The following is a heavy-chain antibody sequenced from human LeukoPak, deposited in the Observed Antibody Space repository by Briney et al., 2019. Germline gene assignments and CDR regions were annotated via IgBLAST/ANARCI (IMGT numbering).Heavy chain of an antibody. Sequence: GGSLRLSCAASGFTFNSYGIHWVRQAPGKGLEWVAFIRFDGSSNSYADSVKGRFTISRDTAKNTVYVQMNSVRPEDTAVYYCAKSSITMVDWDWFDPWGQGTLVTVSS. D-gene: IGHD3-10*01. CDR3: AKSSITMVDWDWFDP. J-gene: IGHJ5*02. CDR2: IRFDGSSN. V-gene: IGHV3-30*02. CDR1: GFTFNSYG.